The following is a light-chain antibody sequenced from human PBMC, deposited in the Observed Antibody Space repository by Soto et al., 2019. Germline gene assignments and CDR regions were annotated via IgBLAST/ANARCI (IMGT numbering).Light chain of an antibody. J-gene: IGKJ4*01. CDR1: QSPGTW. CDR2: AVS. CDR3: QQYFSYPLT. V-gene: IGKV1-5*01. Sequence: DIQMTQSPSTLSASVGDRVIITCRASQSPGTWMAWYQQKPGTAPVLLIYAVSKLESGVPSRFSGRASGTEFTLTITSLQPDDFATYYCQQYFSYPLTFGGGTKVEIK.